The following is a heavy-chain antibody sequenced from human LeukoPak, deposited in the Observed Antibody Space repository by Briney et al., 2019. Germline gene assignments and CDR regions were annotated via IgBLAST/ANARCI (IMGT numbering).Heavy chain of an antibody. V-gene: IGHV3-30*02. CDR2: IRYDGSNK. J-gene: IGHJ4*02. CDR1: GFTFSDYY. CDR3: ASTRVFDY. Sequence: PGGSLRLSCAASGFTFSDYYMTWIRQAPGKGLEWVAFIRYDGSNKYYADSVKGRFTISRDNSKNTLYLQMNSLRAEDTAVYYCASTRVFDYWGQGTLVTVSS.